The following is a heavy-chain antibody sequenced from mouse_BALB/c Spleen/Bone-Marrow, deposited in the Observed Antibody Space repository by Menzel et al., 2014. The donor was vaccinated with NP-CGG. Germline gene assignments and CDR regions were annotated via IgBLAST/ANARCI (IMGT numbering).Heavy chain of an antibody. D-gene: IGHD2-3*01. CDR2: IDPSDSET. CDR1: GYTITSYW. J-gene: IGHJ4*01. V-gene: IGHV1-69*02. CDR3: ARALGDGYYYAMDY. Sequence: VQLQQSGAELVKPGAPVKLSCKASGYTITSYWMNWVKRRPGRGLEWIGRIDPSDSETHYNQKFKDKASLTVDKSSSTAYIQLSSLTSEDSAVYYCARALGDGYYYAMDYWGQGTSVTVSS.